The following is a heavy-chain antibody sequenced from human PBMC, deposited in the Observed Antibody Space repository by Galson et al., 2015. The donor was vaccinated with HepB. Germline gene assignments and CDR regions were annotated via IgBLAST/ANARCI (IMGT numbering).Heavy chain of an antibody. Sequence: SLRLSCAASGFTFSSYAMSWVRQAPGKGLEWVSAISGSGGSTYYADSVKSRFTISRDNSKNTLYLQMNSLRAEDTAVYYCARARTYYYDSSGYYTGADAFDIWGQGTMVTVSS. J-gene: IGHJ3*02. D-gene: IGHD3-22*01. CDR2: ISGSGGST. CDR3: ARARTYYYDSSGYYTGADAFDI. V-gene: IGHV3-23*01. CDR1: GFTFSSYA.